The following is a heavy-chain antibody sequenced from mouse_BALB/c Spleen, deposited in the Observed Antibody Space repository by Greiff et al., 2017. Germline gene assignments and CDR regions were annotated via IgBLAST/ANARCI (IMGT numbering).Heavy chain of an antibody. CDR2: IWGDGST. V-gene: IGHV2-6-7*01. CDR1: GFSLTGYG. D-gene: IGHD1-1*01. J-gene: IGHJ3*01. CDR3: ARVYYGSSYGFAY. Sequence: QVQLKESGPGLVAPSQSLSITCTVSGFSLTGYGVNWVRQPPGKGLEWLGMIWGDGSTDYNSALKSRLSISKDNSKSQVFLKMNSLQTDDTARYYCARVYYGSSYGFAYWGQGTLVTVSA.